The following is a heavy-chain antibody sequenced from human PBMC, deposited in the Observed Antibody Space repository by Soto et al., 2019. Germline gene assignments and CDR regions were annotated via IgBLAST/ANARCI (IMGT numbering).Heavy chain of an antibody. CDR3: ASPYSYGSYYYYYYGMDV. CDR2: ISYDGSNK. V-gene: IGHV3-30-3*01. D-gene: IGHD5-18*01. Sequence: GGSLRLSCAASGFTFSSYAMHWVRQAPGKGLEWVAVISYDGSNKYYADSVKGRFTISRDNSKNTLYLQMNSLRAEDTAVYYCASPYSYGSYYYYYYGMDVWGRGTTVTVS. CDR1: GFTFSSYA. J-gene: IGHJ6*02.